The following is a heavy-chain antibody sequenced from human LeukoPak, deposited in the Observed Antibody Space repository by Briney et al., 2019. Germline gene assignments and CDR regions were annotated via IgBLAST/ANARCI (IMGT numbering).Heavy chain of an antibody. Sequence: GGSLRLSCTASGLTFSIYRMSWVRQAPGKGLERVANIKGDGSVKKYVDSVKGRFTISRDNAKSSLYLQMNSLRAEDTAVYYCVRHIAATVPWGQGTLVTVSS. J-gene: IGHJ5*02. CDR2: IKGDGSVK. D-gene: IGHD6-25*01. V-gene: IGHV3-7*05. CDR3: VRHIAATVP. CDR1: GLTFSIYR.